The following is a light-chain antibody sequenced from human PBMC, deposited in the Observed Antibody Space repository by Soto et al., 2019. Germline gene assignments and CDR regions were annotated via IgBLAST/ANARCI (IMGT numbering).Light chain of an antibody. J-gene: IGKJ1*01. CDR1: QSISSW. V-gene: IGKV1-5*03. CDR2: KAF. CDR3: QQYNSYTWT. Sequence: DIQMTQSPSTLSASVGDRVTITCRASQSISSWLAWYQQKPGKAPKLLIYKAFSLKSGVPSRFIGSGSGTEFTLTISSLQPDDFATYYCQQYNSYTWTFGQGTKVEIK.